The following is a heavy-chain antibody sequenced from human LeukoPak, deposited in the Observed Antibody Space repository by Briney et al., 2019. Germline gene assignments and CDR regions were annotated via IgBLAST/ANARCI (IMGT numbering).Heavy chain of an antibody. V-gene: IGHV3-7*01. J-gene: IGHJ3*01. Sequence: GGSLRLSCAASGFTFSSYWMSWVHAAPEERLEWVANIKQDGSEKYYVDSVKGRFTISRDNAKNSLYLQMNSLRAEDTAVYYCARFVSSGPLWGQGTMVIVSS. CDR2: IKQDGSEK. CDR1: GFTFSSYW. D-gene: IGHD3-22*01. CDR3: ARFVSSGPL.